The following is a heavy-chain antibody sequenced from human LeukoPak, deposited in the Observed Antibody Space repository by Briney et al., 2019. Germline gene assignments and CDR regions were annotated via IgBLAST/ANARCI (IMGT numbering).Heavy chain of an antibody. D-gene: IGHD3-10*01. CDR1: GXTFSTYG. Sequence: GGSLRLSCAAPGXTFSTYGMHWVRQGPGKGLEWVAFISYDGGSLYYVDSVKGRFTISRDNSKNTLYLLMNSLRAEDTAVYYCAKDGLPGYGMDVWGQGTTVTVSS. V-gene: IGHV3-30*18. CDR2: ISYDGGSL. CDR3: AKDGLPGYGMDV. J-gene: IGHJ6*02.